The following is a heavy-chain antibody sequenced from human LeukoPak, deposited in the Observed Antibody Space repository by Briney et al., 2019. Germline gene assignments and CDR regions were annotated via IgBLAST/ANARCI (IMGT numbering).Heavy chain of an antibody. CDR3: ARGDRRRPPSSIGWYSENIFDY. J-gene: IGHJ4*02. V-gene: IGHV3-30-3*01. Sequence: GGSLRLSCAASGFTFSNYAMHWVRQAPGKGLEWVAVISYDGSNEYYADSVKGRFTISRDNSKNTLYLQMNSLRAEDTAVYYCARGDRRRPPSSIGWYSENIFDYWGQGTLLTVSS. CDR1: GFTFSNYA. D-gene: IGHD6-13*01. CDR2: ISYDGSNE.